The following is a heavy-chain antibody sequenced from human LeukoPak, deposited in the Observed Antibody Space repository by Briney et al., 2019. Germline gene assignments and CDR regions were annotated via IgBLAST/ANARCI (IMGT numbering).Heavy chain of an antibody. CDR2: INHSGST. CDR3: ARRTRLLNYYYYYGMDV. CDR1: GGSFSGYY. J-gene: IGHJ6*02. V-gene: IGHV4-34*01. Sequence: KSSETLSLTCAVYGGSFSGYYWSWIRQPPGKGLEWIGEINHSGSTNYNPSLKSRVTISVDTSKNQFSLKLSSVTAADTAVYYCARRTRLLNYYYYYGMDVWGQGTTVTVSS. D-gene: IGHD1-14*01.